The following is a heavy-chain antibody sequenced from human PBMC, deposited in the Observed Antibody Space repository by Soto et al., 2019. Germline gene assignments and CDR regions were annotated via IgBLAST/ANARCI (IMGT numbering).Heavy chain of an antibody. CDR1: GFTFSNAW. V-gene: IGHV3-15*01. CDR3: TTGYCSSTSCYGYYFDY. J-gene: IGHJ4*02. CDR2: IKSKTDGGTT. D-gene: IGHD2-2*01. Sequence: GESLKISCAASGFTFSNAWMSWVRQAPGKGLAWVGRIKSKTDGGTTDYAAPVKGRFTISRDDSKNTLYLQMNSLKTEDTAVYYCTTGYCSSTSCYGYYFDYWGQGTLVTVSS.